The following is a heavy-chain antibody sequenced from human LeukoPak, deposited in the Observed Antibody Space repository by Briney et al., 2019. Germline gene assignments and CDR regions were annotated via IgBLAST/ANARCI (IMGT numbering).Heavy chain of an antibody. J-gene: IGHJ3*01. Sequence: GGSLRLSCTASGFTFGSYGMSWVRQVPGKGPEWVSAIGGSGVGTYYADSVKGRFTISRDNSKNTLSLQMNSLKSEDTTVYYCAKYDYYDSTGHLVGDAFDVWGQGTTVTVSS. CDR2: IGGSGVGT. CDR1: GFTFGSYG. V-gene: IGHV3-23*01. CDR3: AKYDYYDSTGHLVGDAFDV. D-gene: IGHD3-22*01.